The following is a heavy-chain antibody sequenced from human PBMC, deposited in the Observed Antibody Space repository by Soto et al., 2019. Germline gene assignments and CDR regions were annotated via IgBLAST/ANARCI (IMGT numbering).Heavy chain of an antibody. D-gene: IGHD5-12*01. CDR3: ARHGGHSGYDNIQVAGTWDKYYGMDV. Sequence: PGESLKISCKGFGYSFTTYWISWVRQMPGKGLEGMGRIDRSESYTKYSPSFQGHVTDSSDKSISTAYLQWSSPRAWGTAMHYCARHGGHSGYDNIQVAGTWDKYYGMDVWGQGTTVTVSS. J-gene: IGHJ6*02. CDR2: IDRSESYT. CDR1: GYSFTTYW. V-gene: IGHV5-10-1*01.